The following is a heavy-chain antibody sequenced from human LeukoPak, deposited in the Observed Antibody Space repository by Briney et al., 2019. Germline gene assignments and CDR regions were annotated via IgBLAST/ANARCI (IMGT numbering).Heavy chain of an antibody. V-gene: IGHV4-39*01. CDR3: AMRRYSYGYSDY. CDR2: IYYSGST. D-gene: IGHD5-18*01. CDR1: GGSISSSRYY. J-gene: IGHJ4*02. Sequence: YPSETLSLTCSVSGGSISSSRYYWAWIRQPPGKGLEWIANIYYSGSTYYNPSLKSRVTLSVDTSKNQFSLKLSSVTAADTAVYYCAMRRYSYGYSDYWGQGTLVTVSS.